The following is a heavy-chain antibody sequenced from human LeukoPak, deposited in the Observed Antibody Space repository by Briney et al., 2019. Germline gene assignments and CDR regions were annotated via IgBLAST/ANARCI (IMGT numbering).Heavy chain of an antibody. CDR3: AKDEAIYGSGSQDYGMDV. CDR1: GFTFSSYG. D-gene: IGHD3-10*01. J-gene: IGHJ6*02. V-gene: IGHV3-30*18. CDR2: ISYDGSNK. Sequence: GGSLRLSCAASGFTFSSYGMHWVRQAPGKGLEWVAVISYDGSNKYYADSVKGRLTISRDNSKNTLYLQMNSLRAEDTAVYYCAKDEAIYGSGSQDYGMDVWGQGTTVTVSS.